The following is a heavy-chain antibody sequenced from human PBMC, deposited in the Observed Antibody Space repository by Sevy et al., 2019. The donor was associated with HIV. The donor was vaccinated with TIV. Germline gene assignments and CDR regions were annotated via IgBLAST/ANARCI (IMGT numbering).Heavy chain of an antibody. J-gene: IGHJ4*02. CDR3: ASDSPFYYGAGSRFPLFDR. CDR1: GYTFTTYG. V-gene: IGHV1-18*04. Sequence: ASVKVSCKASGYTFTTYGISWIRQAPGQGLEWMGWISPYTGKTNYTQKFQDRVILTTDTSTSTAYLELRSLRSNDTAVYFCASDSPFYYGAGSRFPLFDRWGQGTLVTVSS. D-gene: IGHD3-10*01. CDR2: ISPYTGKT.